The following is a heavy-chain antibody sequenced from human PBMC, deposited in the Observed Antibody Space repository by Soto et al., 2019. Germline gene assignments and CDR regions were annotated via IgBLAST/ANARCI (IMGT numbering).Heavy chain of an antibody. Sequence: SETLSLTCTVSGGSISSYYWSWIRQPPGKGLEWIGYIDYSGSTNYNPSLKSRVTISVDTSKNQFSLKLSSVTAADAAVYYCAREGGDGYKPFDYWGQGTLVTVSS. J-gene: IGHJ4*02. V-gene: IGHV4-59*01. D-gene: IGHD5-12*01. CDR2: IDYSGST. CDR1: GGSISSYY. CDR3: AREGGDGYKPFDY.